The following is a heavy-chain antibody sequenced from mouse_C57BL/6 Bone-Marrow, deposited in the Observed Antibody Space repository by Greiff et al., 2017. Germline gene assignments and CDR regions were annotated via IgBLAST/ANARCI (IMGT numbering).Heavy chain of an antibody. Sequence: EVKLMESGGGLVQPGGSMKLSCAASGFTFSDAWMGWVRQSPGKGLEWVAEIRNEANNHATYYAESVKGRFTSSRDDYKSSVYLQMNSLRAEDSGSDYCTRGSSYDYAMDYWGQGTSVTVSS. CDR3: TRGSSYDYAMDY. CDR1: GFTFSDAW. D-gene: IGHD1-1*01. CDR2: IRNEANNHAT. V-gene: IGHV6-6*01. J-gene: IGHJ4*01.